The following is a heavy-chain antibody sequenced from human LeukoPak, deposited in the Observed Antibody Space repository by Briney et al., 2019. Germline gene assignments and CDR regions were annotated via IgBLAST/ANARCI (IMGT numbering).Heavy chain of an antibody. D-gene: IGHD3-16*02. V-gene: IGHV3-23*01. CDR2: ISGSGGST. J-gene: IGHJ4*02. Sequence: GGSLRLSCAASGFTFSSYAMSWVRQAPGKGLEWVSVISGSGGSTYYADSVKGRFTISRDNSKNTLYLQMNSLRAEDTAVYYCAKIIHYDYLWGSYRYAFDYWGQGTLVTVSS. CDR1: GFTFSSYA. CDR3: AKIIHYDYLWGSYRYAFDY.